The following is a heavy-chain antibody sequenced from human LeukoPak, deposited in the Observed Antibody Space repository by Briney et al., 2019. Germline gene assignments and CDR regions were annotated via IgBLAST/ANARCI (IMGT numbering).Heavy chain of an antibody. D-gene: IGHD3-22*01. V-gene: IGHV1-2*02. CDR2: INPNSGGT. CDR3: ARREQKSYYYDSSGYFQDDY. J-gene: IGHJ4*02. CDR1: GYTFTGYY. Sequence: GASVKVSCKASGYTFTGYYMHWVRQAPGQGLEWMGWINPNSGGTNYAQKFQGRVTMTRDKSISTAYMELSRLRSDDTAVYYCARREQKSYYYDSSGYFQDDYWGQGTLVTVSS.